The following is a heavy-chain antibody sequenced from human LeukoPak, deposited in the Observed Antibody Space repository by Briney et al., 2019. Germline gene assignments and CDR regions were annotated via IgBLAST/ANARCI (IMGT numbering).Heavy chain of an antibody. CDR1: GYIFTDYA. J-gene: IGHJ5*02. CDR3: ARDQTYSSGWYSLGWFDP. D-gene: IGHD6-19*01. V-gene: IGHV1-3*01. CDR2: MNAGNGNT. Sequence: ASVKVSCKASGYIFTDYAIHWLRQAPGQRPEWMGWMNAGNGNTKYSQKFQGRITLIRDTSAATAYMELSSLRSEDTAVYYCARDQTYSSGWYSLGWFDPWGQGTLVTVSS.